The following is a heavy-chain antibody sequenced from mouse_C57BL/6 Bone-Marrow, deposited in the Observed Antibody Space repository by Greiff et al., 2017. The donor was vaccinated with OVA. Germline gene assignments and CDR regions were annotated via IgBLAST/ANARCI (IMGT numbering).Heavy chain of an antibody. CDR2: ISSGGSYT. V-gene: IGHV5-6*01. CDR3: ARHGGRRFDY. D-gene: IGHD1-2*01. J-gene: IGHJ2*01. CDR1: GFTFSSYG. Sequence: EVNVVESGGDLVKPGGSLKLSCAASGFTFSSYGMSWVRQTPDKRLEWVATISSGGSYTYYPDSVKGRFTISRDNAKNTLYLQMSSLKSEDTAMYYCARHGGRRFDYWGQGTTLTVSS.